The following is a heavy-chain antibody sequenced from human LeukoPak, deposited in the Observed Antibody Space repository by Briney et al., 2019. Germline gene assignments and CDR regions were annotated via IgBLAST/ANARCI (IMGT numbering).Heavy chain of an antibody. D-gene: IGHD6-13*01. CDR3: ARDCGFTPRIAAAGTSDAFDI. J-gene: IGHJ3*02. CDR2: IYYSGST. Sequence: SETLSLTCTVSGGSISSSSYYWGWIRQPPGKGLEWIGSIYYSGSTYYNPSLKSRVTISVDTSKNQFSLKLSSVTAADTAVYYCARDCGFTPRIAAAGTSDAFDIWGQGTMVTVSS. CDR1: GGSISSSSYY. V-gene: IGHV4-39*07.